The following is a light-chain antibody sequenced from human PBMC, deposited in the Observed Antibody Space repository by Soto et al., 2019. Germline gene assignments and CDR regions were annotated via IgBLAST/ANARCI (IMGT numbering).Light chain of an antibody. J-gene: IGKJ1*01. CDR3: QHYNSYSEA. V-gene: IGKV1-5*03. CDR1: QTISSW. CDR2: KAS. Sequence: DIQMTQSPSTLSGSVVDSVTITCRASQTISSWLAWYQQKPGKAPKLLIYKASTLKSGVPSRFSGSGSGTEFTLTISSLQPDDFATYYCQHYNSYSEAFGQGTKVDI.